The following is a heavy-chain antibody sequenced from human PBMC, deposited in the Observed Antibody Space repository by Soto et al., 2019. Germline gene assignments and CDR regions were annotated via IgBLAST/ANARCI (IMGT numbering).Heavy chain of an antibody. CDR2: ITHTVTKA. CDR3: ASARGNDWYADY. V-gene: IGHV3-21*02. CDR1: GFSFSAYS. J-gene: IGHJ4*02. Sequence: EVQLVESGGGLVRPGGSRRLSCTASGFSFSAYSLNWVLQAPGKGLEWVSAITHTVTKAYYADSVKGRFTISKVSADNSLILQITCLRAQDTAVYHCASARGNDWYADYLGQGTVVTVSS. D-gene: IGHD5-12*01.